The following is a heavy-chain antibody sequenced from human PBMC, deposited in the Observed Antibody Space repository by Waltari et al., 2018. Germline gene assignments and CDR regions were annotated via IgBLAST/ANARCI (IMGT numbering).Heavy chain of an antibody. Sequence: EVQLVESGGGLVQPGGSLRLSCAASGFTFSRYWRHWFHQAPGKGLVWVSRINSDGSSTSYADSVKGRFTISRDNAKNTLYLQMNSLRAEDTAVYYCARDASEFYYYYYMDVWGKGTTVTVSS. CDR2: INSDGSST. CDR3: ARDASEFYYYYYMDV. J-gene: IGHJ6*03. V-gene: IGHV3-74*01. CDR1: GFTFSRYW. D-gene: IGHD3-10*01.